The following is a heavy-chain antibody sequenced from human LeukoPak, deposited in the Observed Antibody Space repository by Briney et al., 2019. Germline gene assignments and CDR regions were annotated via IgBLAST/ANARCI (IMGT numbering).Heavy chain of an antibody. Sequence: GGSLRLSCAASGFTFSSYAMSWVRQAPGKGLEWVSAISGSSGSTYYADSVKGRFTISRDNSKNTLYLQMNSLRAEDTAVYYCAKVPYDYVWGSYRPLYYFDYWGQGTLVTVSS. CDR3: AKVPYDYVWGSYRPLYYFDY. CDR2: ISGSSGST. CDR1: GFTFSSYA. V-gene: IGHV3-23*01. J-gene: IGHJ4*02. D-gene: IGHD3-16*02.